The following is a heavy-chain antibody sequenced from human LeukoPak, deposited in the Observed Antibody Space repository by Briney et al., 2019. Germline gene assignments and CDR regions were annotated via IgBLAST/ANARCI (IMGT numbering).Heavy chain of an antibody. D-gene: IGHD1-26*01. Sequence: GGSLRLSCAASGFIVGNSYMSWVRQAPGKGLEWTSLIRTDDSTYYADSVKGRFTISRDTSRNTLYLQMNILRAEDTADYYCAREASGSYFHNWGQGTLVTVSS. J-gene: IGHJ1*01. CDR1: GFIVGNSY. CDR2: IRTDDST. CDR3: AREASGSYFHN. V-gene: IGHV3-53*01.